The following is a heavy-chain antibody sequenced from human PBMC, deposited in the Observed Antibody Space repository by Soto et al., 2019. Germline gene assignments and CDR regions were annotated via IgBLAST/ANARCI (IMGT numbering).Heavy chain of an antibody. J-gene: IGHJ4*02. CDR3: AKDGRKVVVAGPFDY. Sequence: QVQLVESGGGVVQPGRSLRLSCAASGFTFSSYGMHWVRQAPGKGLAWVAVISYDGSNKYYADSVKGRFTISRDNSKNTLYLQRNSLRAEDTAVYYCAKDGRKVVVAGPFDYGGQGTLVTVSS. V-gene: IGHV3-30*18. D-gene: IGHD2-15*01. CDR1: GFTFSSYG. CDR2: ISYDGSNK.